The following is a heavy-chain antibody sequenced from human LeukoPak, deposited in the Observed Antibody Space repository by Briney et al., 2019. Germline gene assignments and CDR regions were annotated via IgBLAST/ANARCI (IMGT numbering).Heavy chain of an antibody. CDR2: ISSSSSYI. V-gene: IGHV3-21*01. Sequence: PGGSLRLSCAASVFTFSSYSMNWVRQAPGKGLEWVSFISSSSSYIYYADSVKGRFTISRDNAKNSLYLQMNSLRAEDTAVYYCATDSGTMVRGVTLGYHYYGMDVWGQGTTVTVSS. CDR3: ATDSGTMVRGVTLGYHYYGMDV. J-gene: IGHJ6*02. CDR1: VFTFSSYS. D-gene: IGHD3-10*01.